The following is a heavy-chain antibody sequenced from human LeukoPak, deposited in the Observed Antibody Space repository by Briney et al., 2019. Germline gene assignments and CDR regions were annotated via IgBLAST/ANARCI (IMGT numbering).Heavy chain of an antibody. J-gene: IGHJ4*02. CDR2: ISDSGGAT. V-gene: IGHV3-23*01. CDR3: ARELYPYYYGSGSYDY. CDR1: GLAFSSYA. D-gene: IGHD3-10*01. Sequence: QPGGSLRLSCVASGLAFSSYAMSWVRPAPGKGLEWVSAISDSGGATYYAASVRGRFTVSRDNSKNTLYLQMNSLKAEDTAVYYCARELYPYYYGSGSYDYWGQGTLVTVSS.